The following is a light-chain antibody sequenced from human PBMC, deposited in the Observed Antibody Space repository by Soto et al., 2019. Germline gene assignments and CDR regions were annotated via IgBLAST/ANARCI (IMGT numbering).Light chain of an antibody. J-gene: IGKJ1*01. Sequence: IHMNNSLSTLSASLRYRCTIRFRASQSISSWLAWYQQKPGKAPKLLIYDASSLESGVPSRFSGSGSGTEFTLTISSLQSEDFAVYYCQQYNNWPTFGQGTKVDIK. V-gene: IGKV1-5*01. CDR1: QSISSW. CDR3: QQYNNWPT. CDR2: DAS.